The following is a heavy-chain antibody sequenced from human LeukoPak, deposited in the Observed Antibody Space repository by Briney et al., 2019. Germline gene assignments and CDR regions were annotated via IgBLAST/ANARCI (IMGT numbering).Heavy chain of an antibody. CDR3: ARAPVPSMVRGVSSCFDI. CDR2: IYPGDSDT. J-gene: IGHJ3*02. CDR1: GYSFTSYW. D-gene: IGHD3-10*01. V-gene: IGHV5-51*01. Sequence: GESLQISCKGSGYSFTSYWIGWVRQMPGKGLEWMGIIYPGDSDTRYSPSFQGQVTISADKSISTAYLQWSSLKASDTAVYYCARAPVPSMVRGVSSCFDIWGQGTMVTVSS.